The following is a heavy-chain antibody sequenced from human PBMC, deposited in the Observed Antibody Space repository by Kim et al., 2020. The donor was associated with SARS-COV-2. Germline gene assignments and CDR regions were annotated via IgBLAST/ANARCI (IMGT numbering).Heavy chain of an antibody. CDR2: IWYDGSNK. CDR1: GFTFSSYG. J-gene: IGHJ6*02. D-gene: IGHD3-10*01. V-gene: IGHV3-33*01. CDR3: AREYYYGSGRRFYYYYGMDV. Sequence: GGSLRLSCAASGFTFSSYGMHWVRQAPGKGLEWVAVIWYDGSNKYYADSVKGRFTISRDNSKNTLYLQMNSLRAEDTAVYYCAREYYYGSGRRFYYYYGMDVWGQGTTVTVSS.